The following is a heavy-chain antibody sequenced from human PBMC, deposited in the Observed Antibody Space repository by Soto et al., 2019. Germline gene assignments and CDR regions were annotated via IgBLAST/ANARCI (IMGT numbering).Heavy chain of an antibody. D-gene: IGHD2-15*01. J-gene: IGHJ4*02. CDR1: CGSLRSGGYF. CDR3: ARGQVVAAQH. V-gene: IGHV4-30-2*01. Sequence: PSETPSPTRAVSCGSLRSGGYFWSWIRQQPGKGLEWIGYIYHSGSTYYNPSLKSRVTISVDRSKNQFSLKLSSVTAADTAVYYCARGQVVAAQHWGQGTLVTV. CDR2: IYHSGST.